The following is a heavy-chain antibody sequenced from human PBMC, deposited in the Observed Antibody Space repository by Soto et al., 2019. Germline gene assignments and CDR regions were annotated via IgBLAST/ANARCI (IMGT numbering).Heavy chain of an antibody. CDR3: AREQVGATYYYGMDV. J-gene: IGHJ6*02. V-gene: IGHV3-30-3*01. CDR1: GFTFSSYA. CDR2: ISYDGSNK. D-gene: IGHD1-26*01. Sequence: GGSLRLSCAASGFTFSSYAMHWVRQAPGKGLEWVAVISYDGSNKYYADSVKGRFTISRDNSKNTLYLQMNSLRAEDTAVYYCAREQVGATYYYGMDVWGQGTTVTVSS.